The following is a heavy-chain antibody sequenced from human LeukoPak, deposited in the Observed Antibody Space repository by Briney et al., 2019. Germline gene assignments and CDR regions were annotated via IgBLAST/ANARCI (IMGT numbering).Heavy chain of an antibody. D-gene: IGHD3-10*01. CDR2: ISYDGSNK. CDR1: GFTFSSYA. CDR3: ARDPWGDYYGSGSYLNYFDY. V-gene: IGHV3-30-3*01. J-gene: IGHJ4*02. Sequence: PGGSLRLSCAASGFTFSSYAMHWVRQAPGKGLEWVSVISYDGSNKYYADSVKGRFTISRDNSKNTLYLQMNSLRAEDPAVYYCARDPWGDYYGSGSYLNYFDYWGQGTLVTVSS.